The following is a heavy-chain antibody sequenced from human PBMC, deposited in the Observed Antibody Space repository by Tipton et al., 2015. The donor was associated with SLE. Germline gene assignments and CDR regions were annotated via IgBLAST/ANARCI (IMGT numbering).Heavy chain of an antibody. V-gene: IGHV3-21*03. CDR2: ISSSSSYI. Sequence: SLRLSCAASGFNVSTDEMGWVRQAPGKGLEWVSSISSSSSYIYYADSVKGRFTISRDNAKNSLYLQMNSLRAEDTAVYYCARDLPDAFDIWGQGTMVTVSS. CDR3: ARDLPDAFDI. CDR1: GFNVSTDE. J-gene: IGHJ3*02.